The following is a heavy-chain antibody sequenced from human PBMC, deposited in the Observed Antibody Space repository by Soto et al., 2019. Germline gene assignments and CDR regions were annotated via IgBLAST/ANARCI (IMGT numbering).Heavy chain of an antibody. V-gene: IGHV1-69*06. CDR3: ARDRPITMVRGVNYYYGMDV. CDR2: IIPIFGTA. CDR1: GGTFSSYA. Sequence: SVKVSCKASGGTFSSYAISWVRQAPGQGLERMGGIIPIFGTANYAQKFQGRVTITADKSTSTAYMELSSLRSEDTAVYYCARDRPITMVRGVNYYYGMDVWGQGTTVTVSS. D-gene: IGHD3-10*01. J-gene: IGHJ6*02.